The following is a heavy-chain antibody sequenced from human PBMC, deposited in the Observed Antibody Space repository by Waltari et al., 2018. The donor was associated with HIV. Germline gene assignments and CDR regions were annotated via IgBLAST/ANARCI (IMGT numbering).Heavy chain of an antibody. J-gene: IGHJ5*01. CDR2: VNHSGSA. Sequence: QVQMQQWGAGLLKPPGTLSPTCAVFGGSLSGYYLSWIRQPPGKGPEWIGEVNHSGSANYNPSLKSRVAISVDTSKNQFSLKVTSLTAADTAVYYCARQLYSYGYDSWGRGTLVTVSS. CDR3: ARQLYSYGYDS. V-gene: IGHV4-34*01. CDR1: GGSLSGYY. D-gene: IGHD5-18*01.